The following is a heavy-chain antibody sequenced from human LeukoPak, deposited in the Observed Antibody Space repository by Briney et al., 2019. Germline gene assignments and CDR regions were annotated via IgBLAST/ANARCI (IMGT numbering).Heavy chain of an antibody. Sequence: PGGSLRLSCAASGFTFSSYAMDWVRQAPGKGPEWVAVISYDGSNKYYADSVKGRFTISRDNSKNTLYLQMNSLRAEDTAVYYCARAYSSSFDYWGQGTLVTVSS. D-gene: IGHD6-13*01. CDR3: ARAYSSSFDY. J-gene: IGHJ4*02. V-gene: IGHV3-30*04. CDR1: GFTFSSYA. CDR2: ISYDGSNK.